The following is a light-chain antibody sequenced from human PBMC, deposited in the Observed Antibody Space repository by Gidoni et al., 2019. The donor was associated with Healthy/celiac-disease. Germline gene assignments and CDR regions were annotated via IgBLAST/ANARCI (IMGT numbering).Light chain of an antibody. Sequence: EIVMTQSPATLSVSPGERATLSCRASQRVSSNLAWYQQKPGQAPRLLIYGASTRATGIPARFSGSGSGTEFTLTISSLQSEDFAVYYCQQYNNWPPTFXQXTKVEIK. CDR2: GAS. CDR3: QQYNNWPPT. J-gene: IGKJ1*01. CDR1: QRVSSN. V-gene: IGKV3-15*01.